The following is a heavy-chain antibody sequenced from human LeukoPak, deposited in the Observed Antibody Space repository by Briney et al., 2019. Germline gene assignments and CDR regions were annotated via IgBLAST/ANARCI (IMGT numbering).Heavy chain of an antibody. Sequence: SVKVSCKVSGYTLTELSMHWVRQAPGKGLEWMGGFDPEDGETIYAQKFQGRVTMTEDTSTDTAYMELSSLRSEDTAVYYCATEAHRSVTTPYYYYMDVWGKGTTVTVSS. CDR1: GYTLTELS. D-gene: IGHD4-17*01. CDR2: FDPEDGET. CDR3: ATEAHRSVTTPYYYYMDV. V-gene: IGHV1-24*01. J-gene: IGHJ6*03.